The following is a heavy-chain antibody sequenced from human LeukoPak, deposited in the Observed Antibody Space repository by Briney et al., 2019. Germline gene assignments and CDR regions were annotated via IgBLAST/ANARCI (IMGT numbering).Heavy chain of an antibody. J-gene: IGHJ3*02. CDR1: GYTFTSYY. D-gene: IGHD3-22*01. Sequence: GASVKVSCKASGYTFTSYYMHWVRQAPGQGLEWMGIINPSGGSTSYAQKFQGRVTMTRDTSTSTAYMELSSLRSEDTAVYYCARVRPDSSGYYFQGGAFDIWGQGTMVTVSS. CDR3: ARVRPDSSGYYFQGGAFDI. CDR2: INPSGGST. V-gene: IGHV1-46*01.